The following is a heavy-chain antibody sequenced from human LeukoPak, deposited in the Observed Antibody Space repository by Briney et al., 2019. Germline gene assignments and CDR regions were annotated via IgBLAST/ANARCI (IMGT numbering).Heavy chain of an antibody. D-gene: IGHD2-21*02. CDR3: AKSRRYCGGDCYPYYYYAMDV. CDR2: INAGNGNT. J-gene: IGHJ6*02. CDR1: GYTFTSYA. V-gene: IGHV1-3*01. Sequence: ASVKVSCKASGYTFTSYAMHWVRQAPGQRLEWMGWINAGNGNTKYSQKFQGRVTITRDTSASTAYMELSSLRSEDTAVYYCAKSRRYCGGDCYPYYYYAMDVWGQGTTVTVSS.